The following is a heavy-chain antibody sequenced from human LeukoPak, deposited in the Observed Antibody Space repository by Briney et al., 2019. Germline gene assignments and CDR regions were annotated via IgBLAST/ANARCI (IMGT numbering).Heavy chain of an antibody. CDR3: ASGRVYYDY. Sequence: PSETLSLTCAVYGGSFSGYYWSWIRQPPGKGLEWIGEINHSGSTNYNPPLKSRVTISVDTSKNQFSLKLSSVTAADTAVYYCASGRVYYDYWGQGTLVTASS. V-gene: IGHV4-34*01. CDR1: GGSFSGYY. J-gene: IGHJ4*02. D-gene: IGHD3-22*01. CDR2: INHSGST.